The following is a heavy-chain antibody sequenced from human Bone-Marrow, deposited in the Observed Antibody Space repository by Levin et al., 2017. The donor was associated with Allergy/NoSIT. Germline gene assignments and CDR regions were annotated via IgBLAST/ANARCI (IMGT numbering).Heavy chain of an antibody. CDR3: ARGRDFCRGEICYRWFDS. D-gene: IGHD2-15*01. CDR2: VFYTRST. J-gene: IGHJ5*01. V-gene: IGHV4-4*02. CDR1: GNSISNSHW. Sequence: PSETLSLTCDVSGNSISNSHWWNWVRQSPGKGLEWIGEVFYTRSTNYNPSLKSRVIISIDESKNQFSLKLTSVTAADTAMYYCARGRDFCRGEICYRWFDSWGQGILVTVSS.